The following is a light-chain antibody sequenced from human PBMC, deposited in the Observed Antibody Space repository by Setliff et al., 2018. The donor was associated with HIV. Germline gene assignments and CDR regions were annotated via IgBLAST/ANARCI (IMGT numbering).Light chain of an antibody. CDR1: SSDVGAYNY. CDR3: CSYVNSGIYV. J-gene: IGLJ1*01. CDR2: DVN. Sequence: QSAVTQPASVSGSPGQAITISCSGTSSDVGAYNYVSWYQQHPGKAPKVMIYDVNKWPSGVSNRFSGSKSGNTASLTISGLQAEDEADYYCCSYVNSGIYVFGTGTKVTV. V-gene: IGLV2-23*02.